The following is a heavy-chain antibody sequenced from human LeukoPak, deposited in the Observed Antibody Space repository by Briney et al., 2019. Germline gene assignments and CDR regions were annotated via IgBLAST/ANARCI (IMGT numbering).Heavy chain of an antibody. CDR3: AKGVGGSANYYYMDV. CDR1: GFTFSSYW. Sequence: GSLRLSCAASGFTFSSYWMSWVRQAPGKGLEWVANIKQDGSEKYYVDSVKGRFTISRDNSKNTLYLQMNSLRVEDTAVYYCAKGVGGSANYYYMDVWGKGTTVTVSS. CDR2: IKQDGSEK. D-gene: IGHD3-10*01. J-gene: IGHJ6*03. V-gene: IGHV3-7*01.